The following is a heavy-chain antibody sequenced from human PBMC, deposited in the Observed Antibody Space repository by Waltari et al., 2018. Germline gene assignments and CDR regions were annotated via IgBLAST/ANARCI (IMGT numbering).Heavy chain of an antibody. V-gene: IGHV4-39*07. CDR1: GGSISSPTYY. D-gene: IGHD2-21*02. CDR3: ARRVVTTGGVDY. J-gene: IGHJ4*02. CDR2: IHYSGNT. Sequence: QLQLQESGPRLVRPSETLSLTCTVSGGSISSPTYYLAWIRQTPGKGLEWIGYIHYSGNTYYNPSRRSRVTISVDTSKNQFSLNLRSVTAADTAVYYCARRVVTTGGVDYWGQGTLVTVSS.